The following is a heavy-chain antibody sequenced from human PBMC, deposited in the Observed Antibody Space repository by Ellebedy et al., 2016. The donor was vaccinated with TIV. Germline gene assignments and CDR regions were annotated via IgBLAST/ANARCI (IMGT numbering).Heavy chain of an antibody. D-gene: IGHD2-21*02. CDR3: ARDGDENCGGDCYYYYYGMDV. V-gene: IGHV3-53*05. CDR1: GFTVSSNY. Sequence: PGGSLRLSCAASGFTVSSNYMSWVRQAPGKGLEWVSFIYSGGSTYYADSVKGRFTISRDNSKNTLYLQMNSLRAEDTAVYYCARDGDENCGGDCYYYYYGMDVWGQGTTVTVSS. J-gene: IGHJ6*02. CDR2: IYSGGST.